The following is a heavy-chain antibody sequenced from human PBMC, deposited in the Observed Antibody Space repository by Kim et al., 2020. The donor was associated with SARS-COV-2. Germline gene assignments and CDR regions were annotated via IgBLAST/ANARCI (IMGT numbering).Heavy chain of an antibody. CDR1: GGSISSSNW. V-gene: IGHV4-4*02. Sequence: SETLSLTCAVSGGSISSSNWWSWVRQPPGKGLEWIGEIYHSGSTNYNPSLKSRVTISVDKSKNQFSLKLSSVTAADTAVYYCARASTYYYGSGSKGVADWGQGTLVTVSS. CDR3: ARASTYYYGSGSKGVAD. CDR2: IYHSGST. J-gene: IGHJ4*02. D-gene: IGHD3-10*01.